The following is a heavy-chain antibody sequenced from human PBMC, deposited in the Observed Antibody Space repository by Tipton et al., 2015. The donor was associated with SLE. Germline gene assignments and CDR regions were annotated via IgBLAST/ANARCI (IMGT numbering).Heavy chain of an antibody. V-gene: IGHV3-30*04. CDR3: ASAFGAYNPFDY. D-gene: IGHD4-17*01. J-gene: IGHJ4*02. CDR2: ISYDGSNK. CDR1: GFTFSSYA. Sequence: SLRLSCAASGFTFSSYAMHWVRQTPGKGLEWVAVISYDGSNKYYADSVKGRFTISRDNSKNTLYLQMNSLRTEDTAVYYRASAFGAYNPFDYWGQGTLVTVSS.